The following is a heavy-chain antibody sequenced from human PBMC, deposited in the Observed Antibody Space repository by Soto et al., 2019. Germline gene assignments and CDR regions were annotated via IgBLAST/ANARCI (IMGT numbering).Heavy chain of an antibody. CDR1: GFTFSLYG. V-gene: IGHV3-30*18. Sequence: QVQLVESGGGVVQPGRSLRLSCAASGFTFSLYGIHWVRRAPGKGPEWLAVISHDGTTKYYADSVKGRFTVSRENSENTAFLQMNSLGGEDTAVYYCAKDFPSGSSRYDRFDPWGLGTSVIVS. CDR3: AKDFPSGSSRYDRFDP. D-gene: IGHD1-26*01. CDR2: ISHDGTTK. J-gene: IGHJ5*02.